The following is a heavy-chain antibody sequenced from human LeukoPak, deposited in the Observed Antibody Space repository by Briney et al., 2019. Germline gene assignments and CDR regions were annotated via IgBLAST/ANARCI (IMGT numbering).Heavy chain of an antibody. J-gene: IGHJ6*02. CDR1: GITFSTSD. CDR3: ARGSVRVGMDV. CDR2: IGTAGDT. Sequence: GGSLRLSCEASGITFSTSDMHWVRQAPGRGLEWVSVIGTAGDTYYADSVKGRFTISRENAKNSLYLQMNSLRAGDTAVYYCARGSVRVGMDVWGQGTTVTVSS. D-gene: IGHD6-13*01. V-gene: IGHV3-13*01.